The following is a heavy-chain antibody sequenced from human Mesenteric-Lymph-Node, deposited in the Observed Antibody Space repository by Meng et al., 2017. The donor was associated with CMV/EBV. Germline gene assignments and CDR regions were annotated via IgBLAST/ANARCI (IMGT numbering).Heavy chain of an antibody. V-gene: IGHV1-18*01. Sequence: ASVRVSCKTSGYTFFTFGITWVRQAPGQGLEWMGWISTYNGNTRYAQKFQGRVTMTTDTSTTTAYMELSSLRSEDTAVYYCAAALPPVYYYYGMDVWGQGTTVTVSS. CDR1: GYTFFTFG. J-gene: IGHJ6*02. D-gene: IGHD6-25*01. CDR3: AAALPPVYYYYGMDV. CDR2: ISTYNGNT.